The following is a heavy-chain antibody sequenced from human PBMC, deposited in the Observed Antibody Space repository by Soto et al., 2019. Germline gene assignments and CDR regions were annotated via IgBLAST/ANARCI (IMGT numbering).Heavy chain of an antibody. J-gene: IGHJ3*02. D-gene: IGHD6-13*01. CDR2: IYYSGST. V-gene: IGHV4-59*01. Sequence: PSETLSLTCTVSGGSISSYYWRWIRQPPGKGLEWIGYIYYSGSTNYNPSLKSRVTISVDTSKNQFSLKLSSVTAADTAVYYCARGRGIAAAGGVSNAFDIWGQGTMVTVSS. CDR1: GGSISSYY. CDR3: ARGRGIAAAGGVSNAFDI.